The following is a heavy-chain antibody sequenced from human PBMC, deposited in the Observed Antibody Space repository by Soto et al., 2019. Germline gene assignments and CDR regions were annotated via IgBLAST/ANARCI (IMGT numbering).Heavy chain of an antibody. CDR1: GGSMSSYY. CDR2: IYYSGST. Sequence: SETLSLTCTVSGGSMSSYYWSWIRQPPGKGLEWIGYIYYSGSTNYNPSLKSRVTMSVDTPKNQFSLKLTSVTAADTAVYYCARDKITGLFDYWCQGTLVTVSS. V-gene: IGHV4-59*12. J-gene: IGHJ4*02. CDR3: ARDKITGLFDY. D-gene: IGHD2-8*02.